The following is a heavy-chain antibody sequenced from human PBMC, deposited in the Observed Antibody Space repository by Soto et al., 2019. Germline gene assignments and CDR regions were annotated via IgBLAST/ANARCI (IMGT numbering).Heavy chain of an antibody. D-gene: IGHD4-17*01. V-gene: IGHV4-59*01. CDR1: GDSISSYS. Sequence: SETLSLTCTVSGDSISSYSWSWIRQPPGKGLEWIGNIHYNGNTKYSPSLKSRVTMSVDTSKNHFSLKLSSVTAADTAVYYCARWYGGSLDYWGQGTLVTVSS. J-gene: IGHJ4*02. CDR3: ARWYGGSLDY. CDR2: IHYNGNT.